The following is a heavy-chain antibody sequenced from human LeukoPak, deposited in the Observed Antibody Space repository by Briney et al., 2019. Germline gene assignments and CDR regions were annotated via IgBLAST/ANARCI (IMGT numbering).Heavy chain of an antibody. Sequence: PGRSLRLSCAASGFTFSSYAMHWVRQAPGKGLEWVAVISYDGSNKYYADSVKGRFTISRDNSKNTLYLQMNSLRAEDTAVYYCARSAAAGVNYAEYFQHWGQGTLVTVSS. CDR2: ISYDGSNK. CDR1: GFTFSSYA. J-gene: IGHJ1*01. D-gene: IGHD6-13*01. V-gene: IGHV3-30*04. CDR3: ARSAAAGVNYAEYFQH.